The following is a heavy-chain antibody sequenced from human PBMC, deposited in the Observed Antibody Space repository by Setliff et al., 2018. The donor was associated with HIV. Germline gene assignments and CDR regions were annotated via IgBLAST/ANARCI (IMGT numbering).Heavy chain of an antibody. CDR1: GLTLSNYW. V-gene: IGHV3-74*01. CDR2: INSDGATT. CDR3: AREASYYYDSSGYSDAFDI. D-gene: IGHD3-22*01. J-gene: IGHJ3*02. Sequence: PGGSLRLSCVASGLTLSNYWMHWVRQAPGKGLVWVSRINSDGATTGYADSVRGRFSISRDNAKNSLYLQMNSLRAEDTAVYYCAREASYYYDSSGYSDAFDIWGQGTMVTVSS.